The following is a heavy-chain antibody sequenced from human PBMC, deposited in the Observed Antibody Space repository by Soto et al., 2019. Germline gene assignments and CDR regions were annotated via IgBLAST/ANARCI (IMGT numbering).Heavy chain of an antibody. J-gene: IGHJ3*02. CDR1: GFTFSSYA. D-gene: IGHD1-1*01. V-gene: IGHV3-23*01. CDR2: ISGSGGST. Sequence: PGGSLRLSCAASGFTFSSYAMSWVRQAPGKGLEWVSFISGSGGSTYYAASVRGRFTISRDNTKNTVYLQMNSLRAEDTAVYYCAKRGRTGVARDAFGIWGQGTLVTVSS. CDR3: AKRGRTGVARDAFGI.